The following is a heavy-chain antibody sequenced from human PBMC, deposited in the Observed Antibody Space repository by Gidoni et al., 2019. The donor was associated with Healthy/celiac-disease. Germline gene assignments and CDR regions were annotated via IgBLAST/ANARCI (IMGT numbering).Heavy chain of an antibody. J-gene: IGHJ4*02. CDR3: ARDDYVWGSYRS. CDR1: GYTFTSYD. V-gene: IGHV1-8*01. D-gene: IGHD3-16*02. Sequence: QVQLVQSGAEVKKPGASVKVSCKASGYTFTSYDINWVRQATGQGLEWMGWMNPNSGNTGYAQKFQGRVTMTRNTSISTAYMELSSLSSEDTSVYYCARDDYVWGSYRSWGQVTLVTVSS. CDR2: MNPNSGNT.